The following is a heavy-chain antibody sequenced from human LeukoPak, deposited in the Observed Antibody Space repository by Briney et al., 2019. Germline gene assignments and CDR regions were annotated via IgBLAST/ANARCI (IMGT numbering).Heavy chain of an antibody. CDR3: TTDRRSGDGDFFDY. CDR2: IKSKPDGGTI. D-gene: IGHD2-21*02. CDR1: GFTFRNAW. Sequence: GGSLRLSCAASGFTFRNAWMSWVRQGPGKGLEWVGRIKSKPDGGTIDYAAPVKGRFTISRDDSKNTLYLQMNSLKTEDTAVYYCTTDRRSGDGDFFDYWGQGTLVTVSS. J-gene: IGHJ4*02. V-gene: IGHV3-15*01.